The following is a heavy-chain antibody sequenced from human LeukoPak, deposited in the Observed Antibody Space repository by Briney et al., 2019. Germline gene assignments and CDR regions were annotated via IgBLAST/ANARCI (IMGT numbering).Heavy chain of an antibody. CDR1: GGSISSYY. D-gene: IGHD2-15*01. V-gene: IGHV4-59*12. J-gene: IGHJ4*02. CDR3: ARALYCSGGSCYPTHPFDY. Sequence: SETLSLTCTVSGGSISSYYWSWIRQPPGKGLEWIGYIYCSGSTNHNPSLKSRVTISVDTSKNQFSLKLSSVTAADTAVYYCARALYCSGGSCYPTHPFDYWGQGTLVTVSS. CDR2: IYCSGST.